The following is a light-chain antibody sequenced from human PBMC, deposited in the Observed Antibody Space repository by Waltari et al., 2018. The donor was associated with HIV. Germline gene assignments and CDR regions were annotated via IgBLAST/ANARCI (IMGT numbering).Light chain of an antibody. CDR1: SVRTSY. V-gene: IGLV3-19*01. Sequence: SSELTQDPAVSVALGQTVRITCQGDSVRTSYASWYQQKPGQAPVLVFYGTNNRPSGIPDRFSGSTSGDTASLTITGAQAEDEADYYCNSRDDIGHWFFGAGTKVTVL. CDR3: NSRDDIGHWF. CDR2: GTN. J-gene: IGLJ3*02.